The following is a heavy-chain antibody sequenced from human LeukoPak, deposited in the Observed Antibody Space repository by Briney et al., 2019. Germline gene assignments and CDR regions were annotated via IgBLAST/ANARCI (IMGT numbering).Heavy chain of an antibody. J-gene: IGHJ6*02. CDR2: IRSKAYGGTT. CDR1: GFTFGDYA. Sequence: PGGSLRLSCTASGFTFGDYAMSWFRQAPGKGLEWVGFIRSKAYGGTTEYAASVEGRFTISRDDSKSIAYLQMNSLKTEDTAVYYCTRAYYYGSGSTKLSYGMDVWGQGTTVTVSS. CDR3: TRAYYYGSGSTKLSYGMDV. D-gene: IGHD3-10*01. V-gene: IGHV3-49*03.